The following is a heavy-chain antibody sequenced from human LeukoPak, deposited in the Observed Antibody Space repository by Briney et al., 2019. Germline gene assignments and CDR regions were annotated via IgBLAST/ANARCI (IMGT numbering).Heavy chain of an antibody. J-gene: IGHJ3*02. Sequence: SGPTLAKPTPTFTLTCTFSGFARSSSGEAVGWIRQTHGKSLECRAHGLWDEGKRYNPSMKNRITTTKDTSENQVVFSMNNLDPVETATYYCVHSATVRTPASLDMWGEGKTVTASS. CDR2: GLWDEGK. V-gene: IGHV2-5*02. D-gene: IGHD2-15*01. CDR3: VHSATVRTPASLDM. CDR1: GFARSSSGEA.